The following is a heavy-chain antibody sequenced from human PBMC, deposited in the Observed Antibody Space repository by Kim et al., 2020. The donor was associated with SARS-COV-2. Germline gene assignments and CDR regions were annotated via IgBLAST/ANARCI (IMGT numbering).Heavy chain of an antibody. Sequence: SETLSLTCAVFGGSFSDFSWTWIRQSSEKGLEWIGEINQSGSTNYNPSLKSRVTISLDTSKNQFSLKVTSVTAADTAIYYCARGRVGVVPSPVLGLGPFWKYHYMDVWGKGATVTVS. CDR3: ARGRVGVVPSPVLGLGPFWKYHYMDV. V-gene: IGHV4-34*01. J-gene: IGHJ6*03. D-gene: IGHD3-3*01. CDR2: INQSGST. CDR1: GGSFSDFS.